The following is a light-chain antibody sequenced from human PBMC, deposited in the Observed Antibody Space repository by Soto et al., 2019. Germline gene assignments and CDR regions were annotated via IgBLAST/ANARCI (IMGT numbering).Light chain of an antibody. CDR3: CSYAGRDTLYV. CDR2: DVS. CDR1: SSDVGGYNY. Sequence: QSVLTQPRSVSGSPGQSVTISCTGTSSDVGGYNYVSWYQQHPGKAPKLMIYDVSKRPSGVPDRFSGSKSGNTASLTISRLQAEDEADDYCCSYAGRDTLYVFGGGTKVTVL. J-gene: IGLJ1*01. V-gene: IGLV2-11*01.